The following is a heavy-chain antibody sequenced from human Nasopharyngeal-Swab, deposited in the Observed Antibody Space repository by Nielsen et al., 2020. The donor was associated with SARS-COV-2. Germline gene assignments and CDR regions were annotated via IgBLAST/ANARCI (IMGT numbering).Heavy chain of an antibody. CDR2: IYSSGRT. D-gene: IGHD3-22*01. V-gene: IGHV3-53*01. CDR3: ARAYDNSGDGFDT. J-gene: IGHJ3*02. CDR1: GFTFSSYD. Sequence: GGSLRLSCAASGFTFSSYDMSWVRQAPGKGLEWVSVIYSSGRTSHADSVKGRFTISRDNSKNMLYLQMNSLRAEDTAVYYCARAYDNSGDGFDTWGQGTMVTVSS.